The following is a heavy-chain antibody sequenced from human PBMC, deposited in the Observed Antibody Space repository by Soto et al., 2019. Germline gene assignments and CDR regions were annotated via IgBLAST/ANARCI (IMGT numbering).Heavy chain of an antibody. CDR1: RITFIGYW. J-gene: IGHJ4*02. V-gene: IGHV3-7*05. CDR2: IRQDGGQM. D-gene: IGHD6-19*01. Sequence: GGSLRLSCVASRITFIGYWMSWVRQAPGRGLGWVATIRQDGGQMYYVDSVKGRFTISVDTSKNQFSLKLSSVTAADTAVYYCARHKFAHYSSGWDYFDYWGQGTLVTVSS. CDR3: ARHKFAHYSSGWDYFDY.